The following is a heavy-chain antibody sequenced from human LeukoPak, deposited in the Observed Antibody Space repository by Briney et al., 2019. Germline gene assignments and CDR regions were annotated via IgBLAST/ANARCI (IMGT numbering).Heavy chain of an antibody. V-gene: IGHV3-23*01. J-gene: IGHJ4*02. CDR3: AKDRGYCSSTSCSDDDY. CDR2: ISGSGGST. Sequence: PGGSLRLSCAASGFTFSSYALSWVRQAPGKGLEWVSAISGSGGSTYHADSVKGRFTISRDNSKSTLYLQMNSLRVEDTAVYYCAKDRGYCSSTSCSDDDYWGQGTLVIVSS. D-gene: IGHD2-2*01. CDR1: GFTFSSYA.